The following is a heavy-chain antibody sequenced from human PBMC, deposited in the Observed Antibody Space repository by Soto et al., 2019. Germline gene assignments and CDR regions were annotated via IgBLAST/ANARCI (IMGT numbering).Heavy chain of an antibody. CDR3: ARDRAGYYGSGSYPTYYYYYAMDV. CDR1: GGTFNTYA. CDR2: IIPLFGTT. Sequence: SVKVSCKASGGTFNTYAISWVRQAPGQGLEWMGGIIPLFGTTSYAEKFQGRVTITADESTTTAYMEVSSLRSEDTAVYYCARDRAGYYGSGSYPTYYYYYAMDVWGQGTSVTVSS. J-gene: IGHJ6*02. V-gene: IGHV1-69*13. D-gene: IGHD3-10*01.